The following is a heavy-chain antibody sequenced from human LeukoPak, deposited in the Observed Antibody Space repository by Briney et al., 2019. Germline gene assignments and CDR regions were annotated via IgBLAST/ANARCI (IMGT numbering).Heavy chain of an antibody. D-gene: IGHD1-26*01. V-gene: IGHV1-2*02. CDR1: GYTFTGYY. Sequence: ASVKVSCKASGYTFTGYYMHWVRQAPGQGLEWMGWINPNTGGTNYAQKFQGRVTMTRDTSISTAYMELSRLRSDDTAMYYCAREETFYSGGSAFDIWGQGTMVTVSS. CDR3: AREETFYSGGSAFDI. CDR2: INPNTGGT. J-gene: IGHJ3*02.